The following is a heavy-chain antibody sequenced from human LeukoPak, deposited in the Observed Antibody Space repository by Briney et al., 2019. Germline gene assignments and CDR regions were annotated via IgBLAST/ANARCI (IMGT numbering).Heavy chain of an antibody. D-gene: IGHD6-13*01. V-gene: IGHV1-69*04. Sequence: SVKVSCKASGGTFSSYAISWVRQAPGQGLEWMGRIIPILGIANYAQKFQGRVTITADKSTSTAYMELSSLRSEDTAVYYCARVAYSRSWLTTANDYWGQGTLVTVSS. J-gene: IGHJ4*02. CDR2: IIPILGIA. CDR3: ARVAYSRSWLTTANDY. CDR1: GGTFSSYA.